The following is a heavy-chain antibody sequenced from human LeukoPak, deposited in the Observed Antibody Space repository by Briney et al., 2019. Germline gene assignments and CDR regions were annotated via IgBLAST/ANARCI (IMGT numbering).Heavy chain of an antibody. J-gene: IGHJ6*03. CDR1: GGSFSGYY. D-gene: IGHD5-18*01. V-gene: IGHV4-59*01. CDR2: IYYSGST. Sequence: PSETLSLTCAVYGGSFSGYYWSWIRQPPGKGLEWIGYIYYSGSTNYNPSLKSRVTISVDTSKNQFSLKLSSVTAADTAVYYCARLTYSYGYYYYMDVWGKGTTVTISS. CDR3: ARLTYSYGYYYYMDV.